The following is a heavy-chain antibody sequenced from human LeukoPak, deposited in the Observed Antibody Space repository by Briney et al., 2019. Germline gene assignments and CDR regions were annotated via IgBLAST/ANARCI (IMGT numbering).Heavy chain of an antibody. CDR1: GGSISSGSYY. CDR2: IFYSESA. D-gene: IGHD1-26*01. V-gene: IGHV4-61*10. J-gene: IGHJ3*02. Sequence: PSQTLSLTCTVSGGSISSGSYYWSWIRQPAGKGLEWIGFIFYSESANYNPSLKSRVTISVDTSKNQFSLKLSSVTAADAAVYYCARRGGSPLGAFDIWGPGTMVTVSS. CDR3: ARRGGSPLGAFDI.